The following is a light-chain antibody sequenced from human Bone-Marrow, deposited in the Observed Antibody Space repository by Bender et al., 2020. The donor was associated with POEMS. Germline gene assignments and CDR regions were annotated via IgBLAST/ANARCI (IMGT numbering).Light chain of an antibody. CDR2: INN. CDR3: AAWEDSLNGWV. V-gene: IGLV1-44*01. CDR1: TSDIGSYTL. J-gene: IGLJ3*02. Sequence: QSALTQPASVSGSPGQSITISCTGTTSDIGSYTLVSWYQQHPGNAPKLLIYINNQRPSGVPDRFSGSKSGTSASLAISGLQSEDEADYYCAAWEDSLNGWVFGGGTKLTVL.